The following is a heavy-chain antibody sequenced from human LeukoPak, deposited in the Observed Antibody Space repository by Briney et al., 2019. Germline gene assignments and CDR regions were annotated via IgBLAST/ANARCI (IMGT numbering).Heavy chain of an antibody. CDR2: IIPIFGTA. CDR3: ATGRTTVTTPLDY. Sequence: SVKVSCKASGGTFSSYAISWVRQAPGQGLEWMGGIIPIFGTANYAQKFQGGVTMTEDTSTDTAYMELSSLRSEDTAVYYCATGRTTVTTPLDYWGQGTLVTVSS. CDR1: GGTFSSYA. V-gene: IGHV1-69*06. J-gene: IGHJ4*02. D-gene: IGHD4-17*01.